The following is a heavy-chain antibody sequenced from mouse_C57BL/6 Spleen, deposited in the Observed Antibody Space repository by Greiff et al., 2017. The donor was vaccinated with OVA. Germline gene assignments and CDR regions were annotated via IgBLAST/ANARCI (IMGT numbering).Heavy chain of an antibody. CDR2: IDPENGDT. V-gene: IGHV14-4*01. J-gene: IGHJ3*01. CDR3: TFYYSNYVFAY. CDR1: GFNIKDDY. D-gene: IGHD2-5*01. Sequence: EVQVVESGAELVSPGASVKLSCTASGFNIKDDYMHWVKQRPEQGLEWIGWIDPENGDTEYASKFQGKATITADTSSNTAYLQLSSLTSEDTAVYYCTFYYSNYVFAYWGQGTLVTVSA.